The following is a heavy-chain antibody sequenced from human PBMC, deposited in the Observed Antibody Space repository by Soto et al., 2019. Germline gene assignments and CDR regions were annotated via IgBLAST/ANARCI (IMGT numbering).Heavy chain of an antibody. CDR3: ARGLGSGYYYPFDY. V-gene: IGHV3-13*01. D-gene: IGHD3-22*01. CDR2: IDTAGDT. Sequence: VQLVESGGGLVQPGGSLRLSCAASGFTFSSYDMHWVRQATGKGLEWVSAIDTAGDTYYPGSVKGRFTISRENAKNSLYLQMNSLRAEDTALYYCARGLGSGYYYPFDYWGQGTLVTVSS. J-gene: IGHJ4*02. CDR1: GFTFSSYD.